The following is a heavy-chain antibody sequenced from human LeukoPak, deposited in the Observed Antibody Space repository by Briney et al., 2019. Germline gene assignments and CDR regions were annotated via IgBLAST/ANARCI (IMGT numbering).Heavy chain of an antibody. V-gene: IGHV1-58*01. CDR2: IVVGSGNT. D-gene: IGHD3-22*01. J-gene: IGHJ4*02. CDR1: GFTFTSSA. CDR3: AAEEEDRDYYDGS. Sequence: ASVKVSRKASGFTFTSSAVQWVRQARGQRLEWIGWIVVGSGNTNYAQKFQERVTITRDMSTSTAYMELSSLRSEDTAVYYCAAEEEDRDYYDGSWGQGTLVTVSS.